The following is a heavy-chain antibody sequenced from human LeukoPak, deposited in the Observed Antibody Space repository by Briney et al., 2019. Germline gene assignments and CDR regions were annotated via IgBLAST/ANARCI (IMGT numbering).Heavy chain of an antibody. D-gene: IGHD4-23*01. J-gene: IGHJ3*02. CDR3: ARDYGGNQNAFDI. CDR1: GYTFTGYY. Sequence: GASVKVSCKASGYTFTGYYMHWVRQAPGQGLEWMGGIIPIFGTANYAQKFQGRVTITADESTSTAYMELSSLRSEDTAVYYCARDYGGNQNAFDIWGQGTMVTVSS. V-gene: IGHV1-69*13. CDR2: IIPIFGTA.